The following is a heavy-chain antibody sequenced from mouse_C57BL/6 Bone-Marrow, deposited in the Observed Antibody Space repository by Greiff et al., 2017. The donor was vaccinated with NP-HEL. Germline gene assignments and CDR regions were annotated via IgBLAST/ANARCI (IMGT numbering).Heavy chain of an antibody. CDR2: ISRGSSTI. D-gene: IGHD2-4*01. CDR3: ARNDYYFDY. V-gene: IGHV5-17*01. CDR1: GFTFSDYG. J-gene: IGHJ2*01. Sequence: DVMLVESGGGLVKPGGSLKLSCATSGFTFSDYGMHWVRQAPEKGLEWVAYISRGSSTIYYADTVKGRFTISRDNAKNTLFLQMTSLRSEDTAMYYCARNDYYFDYWGQGTTLTVSS.